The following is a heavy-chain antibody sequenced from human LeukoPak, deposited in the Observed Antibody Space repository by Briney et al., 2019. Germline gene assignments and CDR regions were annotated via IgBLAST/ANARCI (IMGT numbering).Heavy chain of an antibody. Sequence: GGSLRLSCAASEFSVGSNYMTWARQAPGKGLEWVSLIYSGGSTYYADSVKGRFTISRDNSKNTLYLQMNSLRAEDTAVYYCARLGTAEQWLVPYYFDYWGQGTLVTVSS. D-gene: IGHD6-19*01. CDR3: ARLGTAEQWLVPYYFDY. CDR2: IYSGGST. J-gene: IGHJ4*02. V-gene: IGHV3-66*01. CDR1: EFSVGSNY.